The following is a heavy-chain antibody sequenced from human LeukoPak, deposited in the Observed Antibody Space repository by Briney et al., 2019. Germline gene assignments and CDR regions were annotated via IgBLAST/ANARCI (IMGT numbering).Heavy chain of an antibody. CDR1: GFDFSKSW. Sequence: GGSLRLSCAASGFDFSKSWMTWVRQAPGQGPEWVAAIKEDGSEDDYLDSVKGRFTISRDSFRGMLFLRMDSLRVEDTAVYFCAKGSVGNADLASWGQGALVTVSS. CDR2: IKEDGSED. V-gene: IGHV3-7*03. CDR3: AKGSVGNADLAS. J-gene: IGHJ4*02.